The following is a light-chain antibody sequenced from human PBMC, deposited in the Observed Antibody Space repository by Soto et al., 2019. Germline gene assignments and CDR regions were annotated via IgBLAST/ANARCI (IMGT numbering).Light chain of an antibody. CDR2: SAS. Sequence: DIQLTQSPSFLSASVGDRVTLTCRDSQGINNFLAWYQQKPGKAPDLLIYSASTLQSGVPSRFSGRGSGTDFTLTISSLQPEDFATYYCQQSYSTPWTFGQGTKVDIK. V-gene: IGKV1-39*01. CDR3: QQSYSTPWT. CDR1: QGINNF. J-gene: IGKJ1*01.